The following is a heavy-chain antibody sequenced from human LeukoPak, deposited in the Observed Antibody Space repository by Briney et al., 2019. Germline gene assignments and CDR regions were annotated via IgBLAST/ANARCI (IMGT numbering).Heavy chain of an antibody. Sequence: SETLSLTCTVSGGSISSYYWSWIRQPPGKGLEWIGYIYHSGSINYNPSLKSRVTISEDTSKNQVSLKLSSVTAADTAVYYCARVDFWSGLDYYYYYMDVWGKGTTVTVSS. V-gene: IGHV4-59*12. CDR3: ARVDFWSGLDYYYYYMDV. CDR1: GGSISSYY. J-gene: IGHJ6*03. D-gene: IGHD3-3*01. CDR2: IYHSGSI.